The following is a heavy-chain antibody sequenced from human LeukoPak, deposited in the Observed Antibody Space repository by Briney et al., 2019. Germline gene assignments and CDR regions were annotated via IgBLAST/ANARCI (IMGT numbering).Heavy chain of an antibody. CDR3: ASGHYDSRGYVDDY. Sequence: SETLSLTCTVSGGSISSYYWSWIRQPPGKGLEWIGYIYYSGSTNYNPSLKSRVTISVDTSKNQFSLKLSSVTAADTAVYYCASGHYDSRGYVDDYWGQGTLVTVSS. CDR1: GGSISSYY. V-gene: IGHV4-59*01. D-gene: IGHD3-22*01. J-gene: IGHJ4*02. CDR2: IYYSGST.